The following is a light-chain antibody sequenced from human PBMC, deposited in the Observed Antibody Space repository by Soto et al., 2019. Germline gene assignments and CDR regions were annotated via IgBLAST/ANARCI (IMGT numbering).Light chain of an antibody. V-gene: IGKV3-20*01. CDR1: QSVSSSY. CDR3: QQYGSSWT. J-gene: IGKJ1*01. Sequence: EIVLTQSPGTLSLSPGQRATLSCRASQSVSSSYLDWYQQKPGQAPRLLIYGASSRATGIPDRFSGSGSGTDFTLTSSRLESEDFAVYYCQQYGSSWTFGQGTKVEIK. CDR2: GAS.